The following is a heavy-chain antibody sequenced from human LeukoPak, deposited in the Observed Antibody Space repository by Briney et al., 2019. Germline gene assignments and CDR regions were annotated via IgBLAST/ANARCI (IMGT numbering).Heavy chain of an antibody. CDR2: FDPEDGET. Sequence: ASVKVSCKVSGYTLTELSMHWVRQAPGKGLEWMGGFDPEDGETIYAQKFQGRVTMTEDTSTDTAYTELSSLRSEDTAVYYCATDPANLSGVDAFDIWGQGTMVTVSS. CDR1: GYTLTELS. D-gene: IGHD4/OR15-4a*01. CDR3: ATDPANLSGVDAFDI. V-gene: IGHV1-24*01. J-gene: IGHJ3*02.